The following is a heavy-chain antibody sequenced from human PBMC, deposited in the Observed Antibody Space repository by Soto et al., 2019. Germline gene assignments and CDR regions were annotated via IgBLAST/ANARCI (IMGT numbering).Heavy chain of an antibody. V-gene: IGHV1-18*01. Sequence: QLHLVQSGAEVKKPGASVKVSCKASGYTFTTYGISWVRQAPGQGLEWLGWISAYNGNTNYAQKLQGRVTVTTDTSASTAYMELRSLRSDDSAVYYCARVEHDILTGYYRLGNAFDIWGQGTMVTVSS. CDR3: ARVEHDILTGYYRLGNAFDI. CDR1: GYTFTTYG. J-gene: IGHJ3*02. CDR2: ISAYNGNT. D-gene: IGHD3-9*01.